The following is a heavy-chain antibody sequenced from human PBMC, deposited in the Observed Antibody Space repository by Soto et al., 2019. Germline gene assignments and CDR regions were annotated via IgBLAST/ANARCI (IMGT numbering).Heavy chain of an antibody. CDR2: IIPIFGTA. CDR3: ARVRRDGYNSGAFDI. D-gene: IGHD5-12*01. Sequence: ASVKVSCKASGGTFSSYAISWVRQAPGQGLEWMGGIIPIFGTANYAQKFQGRVTITADESTSTAYMELSSLRSEDTAVYYCARVRRDGYNSGAFDIWGQGTMVTVSS. J-gene: IGHJ3*02. CDR1: GGTFSSYA. V-gene: IGHV1-69*13.